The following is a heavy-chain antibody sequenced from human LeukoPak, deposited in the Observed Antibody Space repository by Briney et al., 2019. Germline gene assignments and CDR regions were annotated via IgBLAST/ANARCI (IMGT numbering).Heavy chain of an antibody. CDR2: INPNSGGT. D-gene: IGHD2-2*01. J-gene: IGHJ4*02. CDR1: GYTFTGYY. CDR3: ARELQYCSSTSCYGDY. V-gene: IGHV1-2*02. Sequence: ASVKVSCKASGYTFTGYYMHWVRQAPGQGLEWMGWINPNSGGTNYAQKFQGRVTMTRDTSISTAYMELSRLRSDDTAVYYCARELQYCSSTSCYGDYWGQGTLDTVSS.